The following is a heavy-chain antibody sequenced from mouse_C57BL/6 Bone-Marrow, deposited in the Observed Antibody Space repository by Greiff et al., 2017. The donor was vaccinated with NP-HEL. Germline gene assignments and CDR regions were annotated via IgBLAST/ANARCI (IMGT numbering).Heavy chain of an antibody. J-gene: IGHJ4*01. CDR1: GYKFNDYY. CDR3: ARREYGYDGPLYYAMDY. D-gene: IGHD2-2*01. CDR2: INPNNGGT. V-gene: IGHV1-26*01. Sequence: VPLQQSGPELVKPGASVKISCKASGYKFNDYYLNWVKQSPGKSLEWIGDINPNNGGTRYNQKFKGKATLTVDKSSSTAYMELRSLTSEDSAVYYCARREYGYDGPLYYAMDYWGQGTSVTVSS.